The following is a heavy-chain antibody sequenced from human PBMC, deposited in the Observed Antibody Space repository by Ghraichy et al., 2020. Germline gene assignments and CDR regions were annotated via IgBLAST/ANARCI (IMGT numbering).Heavy chain of an antibody. Sequence: GGPLRLSCAASGFTFSSYGMHWVRQAPGKGLEWVAVIWYDGSNKYYADSVKGRFIISRDNSKNTLYLQMNSLRAEDTAVYYCARDAYYSGSGSYYGAFDIWGQGTMVTVSS. CDR3: ARDAYYSGSGSYYGAFDI. D-gene: IGHD3-10*01. CDR1: GFTFSSYG. CDR2: IWYDGSNK. J-gene: IGHJ3*02. V-gene: IGHV3-33*01.